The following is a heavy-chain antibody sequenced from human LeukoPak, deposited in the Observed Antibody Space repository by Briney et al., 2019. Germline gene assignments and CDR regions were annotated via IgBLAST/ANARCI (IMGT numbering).Heavy chain of an antibody. Sequence: SETLSLTCTVSGDSISSSSYYWGWIRQPPGKGLEWIGSIYYSGSTYYNPSLKSRVTISVDTSKNQFSLKLRSVTAADTAIYYCARLGGATSPFGYWGQGTLVTVSS. J-gene: IGHJ4*02. CDR1: GDSISSSSYY. CDR3: ARLGGATSPFGY. V-gene: IGHV4-39*01. CDR2: IYYSGST. D-gene: IGHD1-26*01.